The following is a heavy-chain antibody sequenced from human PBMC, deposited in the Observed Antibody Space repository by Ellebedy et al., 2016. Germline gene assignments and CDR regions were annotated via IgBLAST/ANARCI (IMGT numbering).Heavy chain of an antibody. V-gene: IGHV4-39*07. CDR3: ARSSYSDSTGPFFGIGSCFDP. CDR1: GDSISRRDFN. D-gene: IGHD3-22*01. CDR2: LYDSGTN. Sequence: SETLSLTCSVSGDSISRRDFNWGWIRQPPGMGLEWIGSLYDSGTNPSNPSLKSRVTISADRSKNQFSLKLTSVTAADTAVYYCARSSYSDSTGPFFGIGSCFDPWGQGILVTVSS. J-gene: IGHJ5*02.